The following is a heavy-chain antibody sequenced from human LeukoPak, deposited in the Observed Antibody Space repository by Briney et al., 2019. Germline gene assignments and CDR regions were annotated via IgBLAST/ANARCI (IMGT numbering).Heavy chain of an antibody. J-gene: IGHJ4*02. V-gene: IGHV1-18*01. CDR3: ARDRGGLRYFDWLPTHFDY. D-gene: IGHD3-9*01. CDR1: GYTFTSYG. Sequence: ASAKVSCKASGYTFTSYGISWVRQAPGQGLEWMGWISAYNGNTNYAQKLQGRVTMTTDTSTSTAYMELRSLRSDDTAVYYCARDRGGLRYFDWLPTHFDYWGQGTLVTVSS. CDR2: ISAYNGNT.